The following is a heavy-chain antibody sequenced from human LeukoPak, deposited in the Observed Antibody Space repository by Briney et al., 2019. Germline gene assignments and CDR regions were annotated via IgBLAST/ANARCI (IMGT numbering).Heavy chain of an antibody. D-gene: IGHD3-10*01. V-gene: IGHV3-23*01. CDR3: AKDPSLLWFGGFPPNFDH. CDR2: ISGSGGST. CDR1: GFTFSSYA. Sequence: GGSLRLSCAASGFTFSSYAMSWVRQAPGKGLEWVSAISGSGGSTYYADSVKGRFTISRDNSKNTLYLQMNSLRAEDTAVYYCAKDPSLLWFGGFPPNFDHWGQGTLVTVSS. J-gene: IGHJ4*02.